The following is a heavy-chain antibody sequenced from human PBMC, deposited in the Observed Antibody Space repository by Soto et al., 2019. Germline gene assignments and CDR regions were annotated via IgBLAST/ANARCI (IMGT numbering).Heavy chain of an antibody. V-gene: IGHV4-34*01. CDR1: GGSFSGYY. J-gene: IGHJ5*02. D-gene: IGHD6-19*01. CDR2: INHSGST. CDR3: AAESARGIAVAGGTFDP. Sequence: LSLTCAVYGGSFSGYYWSWIRQPPGKGLEWIGEINHSGSTNYNPSLKSRVTISVDTSKNQFSLKLSSVTAADTAVYYCAAESARGIAVAGGTFDPWGQGTLVTVSS.